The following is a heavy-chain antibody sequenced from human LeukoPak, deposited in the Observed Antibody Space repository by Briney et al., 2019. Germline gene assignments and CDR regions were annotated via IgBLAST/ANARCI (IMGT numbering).Heavy chain of an antibody. CDR1: GFTFSTYA. J-gene: IGHJ4*02. CDR3: AKDQRTFGGVIVIAPFDY. D-gene: IGHD3-16*02. Sequence: GGSLRLSCTASGFTFSTYAMNWVRQAPGKGLEWVSYISSSGSTIYYADSVKGRFTISRDNSKNTLYLQMNSLRAEDTAVYYCAKDQRTFGGVIVIAPFDYWGQGTLVTVSS. CDR2: ISSSGSTI. V-gene: IGHV3-23*01.